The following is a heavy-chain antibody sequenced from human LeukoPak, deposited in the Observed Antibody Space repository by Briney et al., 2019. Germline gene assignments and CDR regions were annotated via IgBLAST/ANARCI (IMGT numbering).Heavy chain of an antibody. J-gene: IGHJ6*02. D-gene: IGHD1-26*01. CDR3: ARYQYGSYYVNYYYYGMDV. V-gene: IGHV1-18*01. CDR1: GYTFNSYG. CDR2: ISAFNGNT. Sequence: ASVKVSCKASGYTFNSYGISWVRQAPGQGLEWMGWISAFNGNTNYAQKPQGRVTMTTDTSTSTAYMELRSPRSDDTAVYYCARYQYGSYYVNYYYYGMDVWGPGTTVTVSS.